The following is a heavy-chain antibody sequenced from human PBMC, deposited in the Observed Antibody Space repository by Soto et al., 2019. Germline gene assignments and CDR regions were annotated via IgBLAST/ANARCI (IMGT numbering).Heavy chain of an antibody. CDR2: IYYSGST. Sequence: PFETLSLTCTVSGGSVSSGSYYWSWIRQPPGKGLEWIGYIYYSGSTNYNPSLKSRVTISVDTSKNQFSLKLSSVTAADTAVYYCASLVDSSGYYDYYYGMDVWGQGTTVTVSS. J-gene: IGHJ6*02. CDR3: ASLVDSSGYYDYYYGMDV. D-gene: IGHD3-22*01. CDR1: GGSVSSGSYY. V-gene: IGHV4-61*01.